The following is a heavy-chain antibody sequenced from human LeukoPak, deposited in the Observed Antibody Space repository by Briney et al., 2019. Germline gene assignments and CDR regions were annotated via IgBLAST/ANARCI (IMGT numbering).Heavy chain of an antibody. CDR2: IYHSGSI. CDR1: GYSISSGYY. J-gene: IGHJ3*01. CDR3: AGGTGFQQRAD. D-gene: IGHD6-13*01. V-gene: IGHV4-38-2*01. Sequence: PSETLSLTCAVSGYSISSGYYWGWIRQPPGKGLEWIGSIYHSGSIDYNPSLKSRVTISVDTSKNQFSLKMSSVTAADAAVYYCAGGTGFQQRADWGQGTMVTVSS.